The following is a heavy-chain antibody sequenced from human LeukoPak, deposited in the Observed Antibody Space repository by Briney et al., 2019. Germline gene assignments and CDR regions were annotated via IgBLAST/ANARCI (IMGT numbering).Heavy chain of an antibody. CDR1: GGSISSSNW. CDR3: ARVALYCSSTSCYRGRSPFDWLFPFDY. Sequence: SETLSLTCAVSGGSISSSNWWSWVRQPPGKGLEWIGEIYHSGSTNYNPSLKSRVTISVDTSKNQFSLKLSSVTAADTAVYYCARVALYCSSTSCYRGRSPFDWLFPFDYWGQGTLVTVSS. J-gene: IGHJ4*02. V-gene: IGHV4-4*02. CDR2: IYHSGST. D-gene: IGHD2-2*02.